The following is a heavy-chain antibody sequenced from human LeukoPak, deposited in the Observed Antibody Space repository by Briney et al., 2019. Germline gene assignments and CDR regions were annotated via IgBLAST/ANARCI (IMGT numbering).Heavy chain of an antibody. CDR3: ARGRDGDAPPESLWDY. CDR1: GGSISSGDYY. Sequence: SETLSLTCTVSGGSISSGDYYWSWIRQPPGKGLEWIGYIYYSGSTYYNPSLKSRVTISVDTSKNQFSLKLSSVTAADTAVYYCARGRDGDAPPESLWDYWGQGTLVTVSS. CDR2: IYYSGST. V-gene: IGHV4-30-4*01. D-gene: IGHD4-17*01. J-gene: IGHJ4*02.